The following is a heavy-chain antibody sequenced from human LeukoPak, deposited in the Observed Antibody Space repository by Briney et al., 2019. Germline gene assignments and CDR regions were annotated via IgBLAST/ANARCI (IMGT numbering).Heavy chain of an antibody. CDR2: ISRSGGRT. Sequence: PGGSLRLSCAASGFTFTSYAMAWVRQAPGKGLEWVSAISRSGGRTFYADSVKGRFTISRDNSKDTLYLQMSSLTAEDTALYYCAKDGDRYSSDWVNMALWSNDGLDYWGQGTLVTVSS. J-gene: IGHJ4*02. D-gene: IGHD6-25*01. CDR1: GFTFTSYA. V-gene: IGHV3-23*01. CDR3: AKDGDRYSSDWVNMALWSNDGLDY.